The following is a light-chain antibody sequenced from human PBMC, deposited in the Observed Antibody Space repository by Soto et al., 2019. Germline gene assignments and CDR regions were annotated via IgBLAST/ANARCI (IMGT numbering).Light chain of an antibody. CDR2: KDS. J-gene: IGLJ3*02. CDR1: VLEKRD. Sequence: SYELTQPSSVSVSPGQTARISCSGDVLEKRDARWFQQRPGQAPVLLIYKDSERPSGIPERFSGSRSGTTVTLAISGAQVEDEADYYCSCVADYTWVFGGGTQLTVL. CDR3: SCVADYTWV. V-gene: IGLV3-27*01.